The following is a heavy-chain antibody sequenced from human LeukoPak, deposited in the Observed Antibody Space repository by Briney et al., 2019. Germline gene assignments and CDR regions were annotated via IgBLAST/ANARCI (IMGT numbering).Heavy chain of an antibody. J-gene: IGHJ4*02. CDR2: ISGSGSST. CDR1: GFTFSSYA. CDR3: AKGVAVASPYYFDY. V-gene: IGHV3-23*01. D-gene: IGHD6-19*01. Sequence: GGSLRPSWAPSGFTFSSYAMSWVRQAPGKGLEWVSPISGSGSSTYYADSVKGRFTISRDNSENRLYLRMNSLRAEDTAVYYCAKGVAVASPYYFDYWGQGTLVTVSS.